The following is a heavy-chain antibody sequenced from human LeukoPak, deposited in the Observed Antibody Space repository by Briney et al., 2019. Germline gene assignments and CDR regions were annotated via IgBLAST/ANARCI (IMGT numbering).Heavy chain of an antibody. Sequence: ASVKVSCKASGYTFTSYGISWVRHAPGPGVEWMGWISAYNGNTNYAQKLQGRVNMTTDTSTRTAYMELRSLRCDDTAVYYCARQYCSSTSCYGREYWGQETLVTVSS. J-gene: IGHJ4*02. CDR2: ISAYNGNT. CDR1: GYTFTSYG. D-gene: IGHD2-2*01. CDR3: ARQYCSSTSCYGREY. V-gene: IGHV1-18*01.